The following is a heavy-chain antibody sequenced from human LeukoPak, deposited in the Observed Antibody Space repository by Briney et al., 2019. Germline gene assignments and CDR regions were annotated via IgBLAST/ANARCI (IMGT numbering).Heavy chain of an antibody. CDR1: GGSISSCY. CDR2: IYYSGST. Sequence: SETLSLTCTVSGGSISSCYWSWIRQSPGKGLEWIGYIYYSGSTNYNPSLKSRVTISVDTSKNQFSLKLSSVTAADTAVYYCARVVRGSPPYFDYWGQGTLVTVSS. V-gene: IGHV4-59*01. CDR3: ARVVRGSPPYFDY. D-gene: IGHD1-26*01. J-gene: IGHJ4*02.